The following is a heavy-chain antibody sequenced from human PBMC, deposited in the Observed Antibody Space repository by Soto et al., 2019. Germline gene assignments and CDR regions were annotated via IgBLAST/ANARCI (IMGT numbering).Heavy chain of an antibody. V-gene: IGHV1-3*01. CDR2: INAANGYT. CDR1: GYTFTSYV. Sequence: QVQLVQTGAEVKKPGASVKVSCKASGYTFTSYVIHWVRQAPGQRLEWMGWINAANGYTKYSQNIQGRVTFTRDTSASRVYMELSSLSSEDTAVYYCARRGGGYFDYWGQGALVTVSS. D-gene: IGHD6-25*01. J-gene: IGHJ4*02. CDR3: ARRGGGYFDY.